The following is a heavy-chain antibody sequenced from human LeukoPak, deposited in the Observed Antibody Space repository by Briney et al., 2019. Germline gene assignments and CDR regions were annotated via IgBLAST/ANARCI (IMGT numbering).Heavy chain of an antibody. J-gene: IGHJ4*01. CDR1: GYTFTGYY. Sequence: VASVKVSCKASGYTFTGYYMHWVRQAPGQGLEWMGRINPNSGGTNYAQKFQGRVTMTRDTSISTAYMELSRLRSDDTAVYYCARDSRDLYDYVWGSYRYKTFDYWGEGTPVTVSS. D-gene: IGHD3-16*02. V-gene: IGHV1-2*06. CDR3: ARDSRDLYDYVWGSYRYKTFDY. CDR2: INPNSGGT.